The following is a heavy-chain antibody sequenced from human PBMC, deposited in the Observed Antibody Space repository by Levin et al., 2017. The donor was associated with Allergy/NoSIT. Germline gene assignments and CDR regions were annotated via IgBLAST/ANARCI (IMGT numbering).Heavy chain of an antibody. V-gene: IGHV7-4-1*02. CDR3: VRIEASGYYQFNYCSAMDV. D-gene: IGHD3-22*01. J-gene: IGHJ6*01. Sequence: ASVKVSCKASEYTFTNYGISWVRQAPGQGLEWMGRINTNTGNPTYAQGFTGRFVFSLDTSVSTAYLQISSLNAEDTAVYYCVRIEASGYYQFNYCSAMDVWAQGTTVTVSS. CDR2: INTNTGNP. CDR1: EYTFTNYG.